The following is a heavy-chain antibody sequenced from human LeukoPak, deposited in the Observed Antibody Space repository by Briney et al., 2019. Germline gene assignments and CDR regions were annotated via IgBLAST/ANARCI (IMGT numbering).Heavy chain of an antibody. CDR3: ARWSPTIFGVVTHYYYGMDV. CDR1: GYSFTSYW. V-gene: IGHV5-51*01. Sequence: GESLKISCKGSGYSFTSYWIAWVRQMPGKGLEWMGIIYPGDSDTRYSPSFQGQVTISADKSISTAYLQWSSLKASDTAMYYCARWSPTIFGVVTHYYYGMDVWGQGTTVTVSS. D-gene: IGHD3-3*01. J-gene: IGHJ6*02. CDR2: IYPGDSDT.